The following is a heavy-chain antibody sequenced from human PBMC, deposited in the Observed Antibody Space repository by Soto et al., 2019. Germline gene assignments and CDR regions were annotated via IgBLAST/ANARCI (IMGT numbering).Heavy chain of an antibody. D-gene: IGHD6-19*01. Sequence: QVRLVQSGAEVKKPGASVKVSCQASGYNFVAYYIHWGRQAPGQGLEGMGLISPSGGGTTYAQTFQGRVILTSDASASTVFMELSSLKYDDTAVYFCARVSHGSGWEYWGQGTLVTVSS. V-gene: IGHV1-46*01. CDR2: ISPSGGGT. J-gene: IGHJ4*02. CDR1: GYNFVAYY. CDR3: ARVSHGSGWEY.